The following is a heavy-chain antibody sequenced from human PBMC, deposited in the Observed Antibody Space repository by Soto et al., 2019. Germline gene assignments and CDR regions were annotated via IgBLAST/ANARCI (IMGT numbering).Heavy chain of an antibody. J-gene: IGHJ4*02. V-gene: IGHV1-2*02. CDR2: INPNSGGT. CDR3: ARDKRLRPYYFDY. CDR1: GYTFTGYY. Sequence: ASVKVSCKASGYTFTGYYMHWVRQAPGQGLEWMGWINPNSGGTNYAQKFQGRVTMTRDTSISTAYMELGRLRSDDTAVYYCARDKRLRPYYFDYWGKGTLVTVYS. D-gene: IGHD4-17*01.